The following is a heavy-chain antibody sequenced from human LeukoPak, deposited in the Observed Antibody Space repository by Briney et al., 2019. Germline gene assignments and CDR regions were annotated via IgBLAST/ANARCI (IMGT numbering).Heavy chain of an antibody. CDR3: ARGSVLRYFDWLATTADTGWFDP. CDR1: GGTFSSYA. Sequence: ASVKVSCKASGGTFSSYAISWVRQATGQGLEWMGWMNPNSGNTGYAQKFQGRVTMTRNTSISTAYMELSSLRSEDTAVYYCARGSVLRYFDWLATTADTGWFDPWGQGTLVTVSS. D-gene: IGHD3-9*01. V-gene: IGHV1-8*01. J-gene: IGHJ5*02. CDR2: MNPNSGNT.